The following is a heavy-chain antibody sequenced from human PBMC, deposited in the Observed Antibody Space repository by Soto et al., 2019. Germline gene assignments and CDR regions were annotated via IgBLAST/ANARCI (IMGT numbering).Heavy chain of an antibody. D-gene: IGHD2-2*01. V-gene: IGHV4-39*02. CDR2: VYSNGNT. J-gene: IGHJ6*04. Sequence: SETLSLTCTVSGDSITNNNYHWGWTRQPPGKGLEWIGTVYSNGNTYYNPSLKSRLAISVDTSKNQFSLSLISVTAADTALYYCARGNCSSPNCYSFSGYYGMDVWGKGTTVTVSS. CDR3: ARGNCSSPNCYSFSGYYGMDV. CDR1: GDSITNNNYH.